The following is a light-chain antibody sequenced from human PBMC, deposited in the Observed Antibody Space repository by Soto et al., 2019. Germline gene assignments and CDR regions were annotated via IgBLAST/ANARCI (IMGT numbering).Light chain of an antibody. Sequence: QSALTQPASVSGSPGQSITISFTGTGSDIGTYNLVSWYQHYPGKAPKLMIYEGIKRPSGVSNRFSGSKSGNTAFLTISGLQAEDEADYYCCSYAGSGTDNYVFGSGTKVTVL. J-gene: IGLJ1*01. CDR3: CSYAGSGTDNYV. CDR1: GSDIGTYNL. CDR2: EGI. V-gene: IGLV2-23*01.